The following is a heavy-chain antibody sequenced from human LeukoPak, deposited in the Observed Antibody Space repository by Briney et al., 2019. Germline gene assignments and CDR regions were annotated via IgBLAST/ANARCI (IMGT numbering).Heavy chain of an antibody. V-gene: IGHV1-2*02. CDR1: GYTFTGYY. D-gene: IGHD3-16*01. Sequence: ASVKVSCKASGYTFTGYYMHWVRQAPGQGLEWMGWINPNSGGTNYAQKFQGRVTMTRDTSISTACMELSRLRSDDTAVYYCARTKVGDKPLGYWGQETLVTVSS. CDR3: ARTKVGDKPLGY. CDR2: INPNSGGT. J-gene: IGHJ4*02.